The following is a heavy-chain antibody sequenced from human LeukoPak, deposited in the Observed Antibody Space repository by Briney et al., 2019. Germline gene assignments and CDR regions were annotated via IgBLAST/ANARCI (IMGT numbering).Heavy chain of an antibody. V-gene: IGHV4-59*08. CDR1: GGSISSYY. CDR3: ARHARTYYYDSSGYYLDY. D-gene: IGHD3-22*01. Sequence: SETLSLTRTVSGGSISSYYWSWIRQPPGKGLEWIGYIYYSGSTNYNPSLKSRVTISVDTSKNQFSLKLSSVTAADTAVYYCARHARTYYYDSSGYYLDYWGQGTLVTVSS. J-gene: IGHJ4*02. CDR2: IYYSGST.